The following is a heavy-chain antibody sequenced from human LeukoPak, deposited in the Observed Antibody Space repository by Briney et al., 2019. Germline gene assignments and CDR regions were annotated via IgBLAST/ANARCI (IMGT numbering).Heavy chain of an antibody. D-gene: IGHD6-19*01. Sequence: ASVKVSCKASGYTFTGYYIHWVRQTPGQRPEWMGWIYPNTGGTNYAQKFEGRVTMTSDTSILTAYMELGGLTSDDTATYYCAKGGPSDVCSAGACYIDYWGQGTLVTVSS. CDR2: IYPNTGGT. CDR1: GYTFTGYY. V-gene: IGHV1-2*02. CDR3: AKGGPSDVCSAGACYIDY. J-gene: IGHJ4*02.